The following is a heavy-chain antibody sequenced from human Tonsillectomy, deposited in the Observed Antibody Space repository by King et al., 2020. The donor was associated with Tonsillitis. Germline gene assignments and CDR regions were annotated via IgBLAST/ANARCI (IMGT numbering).Heavy chain of an antibody. CDR3: AHRLGVFDYVSSGYHPSFDY. CDR1: GFSLSTSGVG. J-gene: IGHJ4*02. Sequence: TLKESGPTLVKPTQTLTLTCTFSGFSLSTSGVGVGWIRQPPGKALEWLALIYWNDDKRYRPSLKSRLTITKDTSKNQVVLTMTNMDPVDTATYYCAHRLGVFDYVSSGYHPSFDYWGQGTLVTVSS. CDR2: IYWNDDK. D-gene: IGHD3-22*01. V-gene: IGHV2-5*01.